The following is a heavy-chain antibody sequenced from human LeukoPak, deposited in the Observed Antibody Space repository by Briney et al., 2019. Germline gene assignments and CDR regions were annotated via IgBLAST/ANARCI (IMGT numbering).Heavy chain of an antibody. J-gene: IGHJ6*02. CDR1: GYTFTSYA. CDR3: ARHGPTGDMSYYYYGMDV. CDR2: INAGNGNT. Sequence: ASVKVSCKASGYTFTSYAMHWVRQAPGQRLEWMGWINAGNGNTKYSQKFQGRVTITRDTSASTAYMELSSLRSEDTAVYYCARHGPTGDMSYYYYGMDVWGQGTTVTVSS. V-gene: IGHV1-3*01. D-gene: IGHD7-27*01.